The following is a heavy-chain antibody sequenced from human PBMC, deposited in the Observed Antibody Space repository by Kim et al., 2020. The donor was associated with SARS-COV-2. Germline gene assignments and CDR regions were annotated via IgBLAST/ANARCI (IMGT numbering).Heavy chain of an antibody. CDR2: IIPIFGTA. Sequence: SVKVSCKASGGTFSSYAISWVRQAPGQGLEWMGGIIPIFGTANYAQKFQGRVTITADESTSTAYMELSSLRSEDTAVYYCARDCSSTSCYPITGYYYGMDVWGQGTTVTVSS. D-gene: IGHD2-2*01. CDR1: GGTFSSYA. CDR3: ARDCSSTSCYPITGYYYGMDV. J-gene: IGHJ6*02. V-gene: IGHV1-69*13.